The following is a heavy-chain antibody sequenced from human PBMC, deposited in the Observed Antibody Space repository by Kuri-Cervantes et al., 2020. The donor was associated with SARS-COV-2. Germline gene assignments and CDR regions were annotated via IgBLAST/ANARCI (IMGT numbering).Heavy chain of an antibody. Sequence: SGPTLVKPTQTLTLTCTFSGFSLSTSGMCVSWVRQPPGKALEWLALIDWDDDKYYGTSLKTRLTISKDTSKNQVVLTMTNMDPVDTATYYCAHRRVGVRGVQFDYWGQGTLVTVSS. CDR2: IDWDDDK. CDR3: AHRRVGVRGVQFDY. CDR1: GFSLSTSGMC. J-gene: IGHJ4*02. D-gene: IGHD3-10*01. V-gene: IGHV2-70*12.